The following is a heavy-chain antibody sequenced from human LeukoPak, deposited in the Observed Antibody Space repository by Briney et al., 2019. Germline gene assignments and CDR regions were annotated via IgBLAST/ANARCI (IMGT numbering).Heavy chain of an antibody. Sequence: GGSLRLSCAASVFTFSTSAMNWVRQAPGKGLQWVSSMNDDTTYYADSVKGRFTIFRDNSKNTLYLQMNSLRAEDTALYYCAKDLPGSGWASHYWGQGTLVTVSS. CDR3: AKDLPGSGWASHY. J-gene: IGHJ4*02. CDR2: MNDDTT. D-gene: IGHD6-19*01. V-gene: IGHV3-23*01. CDR1: VFTFSTSA.